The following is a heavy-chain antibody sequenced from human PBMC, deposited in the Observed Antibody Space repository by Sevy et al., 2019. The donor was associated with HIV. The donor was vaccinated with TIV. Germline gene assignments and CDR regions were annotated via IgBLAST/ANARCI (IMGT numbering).Heavy chain of an antibody. J-gene: IGHJ6*02. CDR3: ARENPGYYYYGMDV. V-gene: IGHV3-48*03. CDR2: ISSNGSTI. CDR1: GFTFSSYE. Sequence: GGSLRLSCAASGFTFSSYEMNWVRQAPGKGLEWVSYISSNGSTIYYADSVKGRFTISRDNAKNSLYLQMNSLSAEDTAVYYCARENPGYYYYGMDVWGQGTTVTVSS.